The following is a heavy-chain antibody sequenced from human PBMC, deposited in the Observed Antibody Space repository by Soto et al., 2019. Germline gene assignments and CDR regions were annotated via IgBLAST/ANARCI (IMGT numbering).Heavy chain of an antibody. CDR1: GGTFSHYA. Sequence: SVKVSCKASGGTFSHYAISWVRQAPGQGLEWMGGIIPIFGTENYAQKFHGRVTITADESTSTAYIELSSLRSEDTAVCYCAREDGNCSGGSCSARFFDPWGHGTLVTVSS. D-gene: IGHD2-15*01. J-gene: IGHJ5*02. V-gene: IGHV1-69*13. CDR3: AREDGNCSGGSCSARFFDP. CDR2: IIPIFGTE.